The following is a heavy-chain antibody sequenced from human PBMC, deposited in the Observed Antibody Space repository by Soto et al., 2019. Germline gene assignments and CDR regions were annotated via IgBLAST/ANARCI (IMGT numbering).Heavy chain of an antibody. V-gene: IGHV3-21*01. D-gene: IGHD6-6*01. Sequence: PWGSLRLSCAASGFTFSSYSMNWVRQAPGKGLEWVSSISSSSSYIYYADSVKGRFTISRDNAKNSLYLQMNSLRAEDKAVYYCARGARNYGMDVWGQGTTVTVS. CDR2: ISSSSSYI. CDR1: GFTFSSYS. J-gene: IGHJ6*02. CDR3: ARGARNYGMDV.